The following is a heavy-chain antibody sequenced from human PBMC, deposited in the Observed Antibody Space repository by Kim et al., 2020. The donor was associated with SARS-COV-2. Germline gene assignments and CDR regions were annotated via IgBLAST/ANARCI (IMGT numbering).Heavy chain of an antibody. CDR1: GFTFSSYC. V-gene: IGHV3-48*02. J-gene: IGHJ4*02. CDR2: ISSSSTAI. D-gene: IGHD3-16*01. CDR3: ANTKDPGGSPGDY. Sequence: GGSLRLSCAASGFTFSSYCMNWVRQAPGKGLEWVSFISSSSTAIFYADSVKGRFAISRDNAKNSLYLQMNNLRDEDTAVYYCANTKDPGGSPGDYWGQGTLVTVSS.